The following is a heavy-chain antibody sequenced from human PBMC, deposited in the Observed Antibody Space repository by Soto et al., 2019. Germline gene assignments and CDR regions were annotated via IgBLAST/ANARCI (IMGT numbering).Heavy chain of an antibody. CDR3: ARILYDSSGYYFPG. Sequence: ASVKVSCKASGFTFTSSAVQWVRQARGQRLEWIGWIIPIFGTANYAQKFQGRVTITADESTSTAYMELSSLRSEDTAVYYCARILYDSSGYYFPGWGQGTLVTVSS. V-gene: IGHV1-69*13. CDR2: IIPIFGTA. D-gene: IGHD3-22*01. CDR1: GFTFTSSA. J-gene: IGHJ4*02.